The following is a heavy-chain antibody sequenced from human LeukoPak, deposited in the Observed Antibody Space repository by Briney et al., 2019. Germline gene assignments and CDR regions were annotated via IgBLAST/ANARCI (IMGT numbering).Heavy chain of an antibody. J-gene: IGHJ4*02. CDR2: ISYDGSNK. D-gene: IGHD3-10*01. CDR3: ARDGVWFGEDRFDY. Sequence: GRSLRLSCAASGFTFSSYAMHWVRQAPGKGLEWVAVISYDGSNKYYADSVKGRFTISRDNSENTLYLQMNSLRAEDTAVYYCARDGVWFGEDRFDYWGQGTLVTVSS. CDR1: GFTFSSYA. V-gene: IGHV3-30-3*01.